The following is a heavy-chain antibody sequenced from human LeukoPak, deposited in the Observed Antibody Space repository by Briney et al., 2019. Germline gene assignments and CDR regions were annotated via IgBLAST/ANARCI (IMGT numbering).Heavy chain of an antibody. Sequence: PGGSLRLSCAASGFTFSNAWMNWVRQAPGKGLEXXXXXXSKTDGGTTXXXXXXXXXFTXSRDXSKNTLYLQMNSLRSEDTAVYYCTTEHYYGSGSYNVGYWGQGTLVTASS. D-gene: IGHD3-10*01. CDR1: GFTFSNAW. CDR2: XXSKTDGGTT. CDR3: TTEHYYGSGSYNVGY. J-gene: IGHJ4*02. V-gene: IGHV3-15*07.